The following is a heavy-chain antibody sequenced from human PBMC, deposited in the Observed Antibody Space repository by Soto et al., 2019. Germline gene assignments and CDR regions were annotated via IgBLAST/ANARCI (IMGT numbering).Heavy chain of an antibody. Sequence: SVKVSCKASGGTFSSYAISWVRQAPGQGLEWMGGIIPIFGTANYAQKFQGRVTITADKSTSTAYMELSSLRSEDTAVYYCARGHYYYDSSGYYRFDYWGQGTLVTVSS. J-gene: IGHJ4*02. CDR1: GGTFSSYA. CDR3: ARGHYYYDSSGYYRFDY. CDR2: IIPIFGTA. V-gene: IGHV1-69*06. D-gene: IGHD3-22*01.